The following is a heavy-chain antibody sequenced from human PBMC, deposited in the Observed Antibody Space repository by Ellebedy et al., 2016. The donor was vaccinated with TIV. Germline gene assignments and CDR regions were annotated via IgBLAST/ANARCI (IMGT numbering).Heavy chain of an antibody. Sequence: GESLKISCEASGIIFSSYWMHWVRQAPGKGLLWVSRINSDGSSTTYADSVKGRFTISRDNAKNTVYLQMNSLRLEDTAVYYCATERSGIYYNYWGQGTLVTVSS. CDR3: ATERSGIYYNY. D-gene: IGHD1-26*01. V-gene: IGHV3-74*03. CDR1: GIIFSSYW. J-gene: IGHJ4*02. CDR2: INSDGSST.